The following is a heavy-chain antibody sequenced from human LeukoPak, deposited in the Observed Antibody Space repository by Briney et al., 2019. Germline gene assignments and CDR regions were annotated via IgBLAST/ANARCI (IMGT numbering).Heavy chain of an antibody. CDR3: ARERAYDFWSGPYMDV. J-gene: IGHJ6*03. Sequence: GGSLRLSCAPSGFTFSSYAMSWVRQAPGKGLEWVSAISGSGGSTYYADSVKGRFTISRDNSKNTLYLQMNSLTAEDTAVYYCARERAYDFWSGPYMDVWGKGTTVTVSS. CDR1: GFTFSSYA. V-gene: IGHV3-23*01. CDR2: ISGSGGST. D-gene: IGHD3-3*01.